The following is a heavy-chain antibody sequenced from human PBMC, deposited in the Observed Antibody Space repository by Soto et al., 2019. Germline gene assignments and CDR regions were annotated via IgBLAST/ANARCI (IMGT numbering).Heavy chain of an antibody. J-gene: IGHJ4*02. D-gene: IGHD6-6*01. CDR3: ARGKEYSSSSEGSY. Sequence: GSLRLSCAASGFTFSSYGMHWVRQAPGKGLEWVAVIWYDGSNKYYADSVKGRFTISRDNSKNTLYLQMNSLRAEDTAVYYCARGKEYSSSSEGSYWGQGTLVTVSS. V-gene: IGHV3-33*01. CDR2: IWYDGSNK. CDR1: GFTFSSYG.